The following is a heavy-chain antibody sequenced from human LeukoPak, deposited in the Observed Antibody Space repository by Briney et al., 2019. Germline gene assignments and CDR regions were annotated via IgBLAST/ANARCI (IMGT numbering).Heavy chain of an antibody. CDR1: GFTFSSYA. V-gene: IGHV3-23*01. Sequence: GGSLRLSCAASGFTFSSYAMSWVRQAPGKGLEWVSAISGSGGSTYYADSVKGRFTISRDNSKNTLYLQMNSLRAEDTAVYYCAKDPLLEDGLSPELEAGDDYWGQGTLVTVSS. CDR2: ISGSGGST. J-gene: IGHJ4*02. D-gene: IGHD1-1*01. CDR3: AKDPLLEDGLSPELEAGDDY.